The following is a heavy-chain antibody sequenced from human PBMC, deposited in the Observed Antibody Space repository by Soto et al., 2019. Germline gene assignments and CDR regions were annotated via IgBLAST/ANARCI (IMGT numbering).Heavy chain of an antibody. CDR2: FDPEDGET. CDR1: GYTLTELS. D-gene: IGHD6-19*01. J-gene: IGHJ6*02. V-gene: IGHV1-24*01. Sequence: ASVNVSCKVSGYTLTELSMHWVRQAPGKGLEWMGGFDPEDGETIYAQKFQGRVTMTEDTSTDTAYMELSSVRSEDTAVYYCATDIRSRSSGWFSYYYGMDVWGQGTTVTVSS. CDR3: ATDIRSRSSGWFSYYYGMDV.